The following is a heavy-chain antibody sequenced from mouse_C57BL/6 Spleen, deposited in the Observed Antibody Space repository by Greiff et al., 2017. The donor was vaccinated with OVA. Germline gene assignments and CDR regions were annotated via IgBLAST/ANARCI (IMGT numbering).Heavy chain of an antibody. CDR3: ARWEVDYYGSSYGYFDV. J-gene: IGHJ1*03. CDR1: GYAFSSSW. CDR2: IYPGDGDT. Sequence: VQLQQSGPELVKPGASVKISCKASGYAFSSSWMNWVKQRPGKGLEWIGRIYPGDGDTNYNGKFKGKATLTADKSSSTAYMQLSSLTSEDSAVYFCARWEVDYYGSSYGYFDVWGTGTTVTVSS. V-gene: IGHV1-82*01. D-gene: IGHD1-1*01.